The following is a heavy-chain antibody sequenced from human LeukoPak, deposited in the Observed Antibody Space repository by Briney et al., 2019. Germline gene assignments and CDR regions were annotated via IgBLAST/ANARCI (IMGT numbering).Heavy chain of an antibody. J-gene: IGHJ4*02. CDR1: GYTFTSYG. Sequence: GASVKVSCKASGYTFTSYGISWVRQAPGQGLEWMGRISAYNGNTNYAQKLQGRVTMTTDTSTSTAYMELRSLRSDDTAVYYCARDDWLGCCSGGSCLVDYWGQGTLVTVSS. CDR3: ARDDWLGCCSGGSCLVDY. CDR2: ISAYNGNT. V-gene: IGHV1-18*01. D-gene: IGHD2-15*01.